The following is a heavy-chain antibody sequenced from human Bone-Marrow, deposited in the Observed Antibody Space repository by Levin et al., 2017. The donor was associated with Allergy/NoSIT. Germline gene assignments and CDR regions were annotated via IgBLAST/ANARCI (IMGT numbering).Heavy chain of an antibody. V-gene: IGHV4-30-4*01. J-gene: IGHJ6*02. CDR2: IYYSGST. D-gene: IGHD3-9*01. CDR3: ARDYDILTGYSPINPSYYYYGMDV. Sequence: SETLSLTCTVSGGSISSGDYYWSWIRQPPGKGLEWIGYIYYSGSTYYNPSLKSRVTISVDTSKNQFSLKLSSVTAADTAVYYCARDYDILTGYSPINPSYYYYGMDVWGQGTTVTVSS. CDR1: GGSISSGDYY.